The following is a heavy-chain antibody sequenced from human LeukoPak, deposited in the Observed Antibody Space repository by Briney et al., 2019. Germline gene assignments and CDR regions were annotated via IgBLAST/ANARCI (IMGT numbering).Heavy chain of an antibody. CDR3: AKDGGRGGAAAGSAFDY. Sequence: GASLRLSCAASGFTFSSYAMSWVRQAPGKGLEWVSGISGGGGSTYYADSVKGRFTISRDNSKNTLYLQMNSLRAEDTAVYYCAKDGGRGGAAAGSAFDYWGQETLVTVSS. J-gene: IGHJ4*02. CDR1: GFTFSSYA. CDR2: ISGGGGST. D-gene: IGHD6-13*01. V-gene: IGHV3-23*01.